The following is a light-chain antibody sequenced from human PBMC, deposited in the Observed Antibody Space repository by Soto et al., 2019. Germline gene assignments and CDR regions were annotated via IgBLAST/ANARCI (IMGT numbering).Light chain of an antibody. V-gene: IGKV1-6*01. Sequence: AIPMTQSPSSLSESVGDRVTITCRASQDINVGLGWYQQKRGKAPKLLIYDASTLQSGVASRFSGSGSCTDFTLTISSLQPEDFATYYCLKDYRYQWTFGQGTKVEIK. CDR3: LKDYRYQWT. J-gene: IGKJ1*01. CDR1: QDINVG. CDR2: DAS.